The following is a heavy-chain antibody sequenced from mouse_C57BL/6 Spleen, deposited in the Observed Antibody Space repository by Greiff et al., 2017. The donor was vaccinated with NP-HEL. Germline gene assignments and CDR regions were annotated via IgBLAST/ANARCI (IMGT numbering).Heavy chain of an antibody. D-gene: IGHD4-1*01. CDR3: ARKGNWSGWFAY. V-gene: IGHV1-69*01. Sequence: VQLQQPGAELVMPGASVKLSCKASGYTFTSYWMHWVKQRPGQGLEWIGEIDPSDSYTNYNQKFKGKFTLTVDKSSSTTYMQLSSLTSEDSAVYYSARKGNWSGWFAYWGQGTLVTVSA. CDR1: GYTFTSYW. J-gene: IGHJ3*01. CDR2: IDPSDSYT.